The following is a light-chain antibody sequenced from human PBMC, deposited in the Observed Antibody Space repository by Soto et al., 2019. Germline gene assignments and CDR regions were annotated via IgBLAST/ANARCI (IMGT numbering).Light chain of an antibody. CDR2: AAS. Sequence: AIQMTQSPSSLSTSVGDRVTITCRASQGIRNDLGWYQQKPGKAPKLLIYAASKLQSGVPSRFIGSGSGAEFTLTITSLQPEDFATYFCLQDYSYAYTFGQGTELEIK. CDR3: LQDYSYAYT. CDR1: QGIRND. J-gene: IGKJ2*01. V-gene: IGKV1-6*01.